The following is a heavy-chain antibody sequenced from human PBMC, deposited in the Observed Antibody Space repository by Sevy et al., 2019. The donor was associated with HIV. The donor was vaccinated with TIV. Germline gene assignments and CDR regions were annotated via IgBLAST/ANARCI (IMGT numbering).Heavy chain of an antibody. CDR1: GFIFGDYY. CDR2: IGDSGVTI. CDR3: ARVAFGGDDYFDS. J-gene: IGHJ4*02. Sequence: GGSLRLSCEASGFIFGDYYMSWIRQAPGKGLEWVSYIGDSGVTIKYADSVKGRFTISKDNAKKSLYLQMNSLRAEDTAVYYCARVAFGGDDYFDSWGLGTLVTVSS. D-gene: IGHD3-10*01. V-gene: IGHV3-11*04.